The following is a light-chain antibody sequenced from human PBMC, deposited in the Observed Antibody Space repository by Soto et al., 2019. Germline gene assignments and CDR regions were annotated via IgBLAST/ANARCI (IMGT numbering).Light chain of an antibody. CDR1: QSVGIK. J-gene: IGKJ2*01. V-gene: IGKV3-15*01. CDR2: DAS. CDR3: QHCNKWPYT. Sequence: DIVMTQSPATLSVSPGERATLSCRASQSVGIKLAWYQRKPGQTPRLLIYDASVRATGFPATFSGSGSGTEFTLTISSLQSEDSAVYYCQHCNKWPYTFGQGTTLELK.